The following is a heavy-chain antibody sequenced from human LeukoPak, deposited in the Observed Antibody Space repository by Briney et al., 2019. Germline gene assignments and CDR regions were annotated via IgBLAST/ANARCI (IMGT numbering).Heavy chain of an antibody. D-gene: IGHD3-10*01. J-gene: IGHJ4*02. Sequence: PGRSLRLSCAASGFTFGSYGMHWVRQAPGKGLEWVAVISYDGSNKYYADSVKGRFTISRDNSKNTLYLQMNSLKTEDTAVYYCTTDPASYYYGSGSEALFDYWGQGTLVTVSS. V-gene: IGHV3-30*03. CDR2: ISYDGSNK. CDR1: GFTFGSYG. CDR3: TTDPASYYYGSGSEALFDY.